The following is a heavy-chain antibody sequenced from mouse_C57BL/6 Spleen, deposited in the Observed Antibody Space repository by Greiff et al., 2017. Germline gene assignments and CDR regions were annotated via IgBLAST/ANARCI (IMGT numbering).Heavy chain of an antibody. J-gene: IGHJ1*03. CDR3: ATLDDYGVDWYFDV. V-gene: IGHV1-54*01. CDR2: INPGGGGT. Sequence: VQLQQSGAELVRPGTSVKVSCTASGYAFTNYLIEWVKQRPGQGLEWIGVINPGGGGTNYTANFNGNATMPAEKSSRTAYMQLSSLTAEAATVYFGATLDDYGVDWYFDVWGTGTTVTVSS. D-gene: IGHD2-4*01. CDR1: GYAFTNYL.